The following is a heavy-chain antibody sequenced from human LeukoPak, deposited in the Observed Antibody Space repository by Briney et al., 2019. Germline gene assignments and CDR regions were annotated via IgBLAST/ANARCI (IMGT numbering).Heavy chain of an antibody. CDR1: GFTFSSYW. D-gene: IGHD1-26*01. J-gene: IGHJ5*02. CDR2: ISYDGSNK. V-gene: IGHV3-30*18. CDR3: AKNSGSYIATWFDP. Sequence: GGSLRLSCAASGFTFSSYWMHWVRQAPGKGLEWVAVISYDGSNKYYADSVKGRFTISRDNSKNTLYLQMNSLRAEDTAVYYCAKNSGSYIATWFDPWGQGTLVTVSS.